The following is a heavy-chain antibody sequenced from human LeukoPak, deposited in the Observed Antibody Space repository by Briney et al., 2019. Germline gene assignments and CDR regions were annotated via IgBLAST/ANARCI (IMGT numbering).Heavy chain of an antibody. D-gene: IGHD2-15*01. CDR1: GFTFSSYW. CDR3: ARDLCSGGSCYGYYYYYYMDV. J-gene: IGHJ6*03. V-gene: IGHV3-7*01. Sequence: GGSLRLSCAASGFTFSSYWMSWVRQAPGKGLEWVANIKQDGSEKYYVDSVKGRFTISRDNAKNSLYLQMNSLRAEDTAGYYCARDLCSGGSCYGYYYYYYMDVWGKGTTVTVSS. CDR2: IKQDGSEK.